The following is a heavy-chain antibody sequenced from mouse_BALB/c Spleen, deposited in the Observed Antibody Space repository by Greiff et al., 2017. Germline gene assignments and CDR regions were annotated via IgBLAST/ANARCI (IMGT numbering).Heavy chain of an antibody. D-gene: IGHD2-10*02. CDR3: ARKGLKYGNYGGAMDY. J-gene: IGHJ4*01. CDR1: GYSITSDYA. V-gene: IGHV3-2*02. Sequence: EVQLQESGPGLVKPSQSLSLTCTVTGYSITSDYAWNWIRQFPGNKLEWMGYISYSGSTSYNPSLKSRISITRDTSKNQFFLQLNSVTTEDTATYYCARKGLKYGNYGGAMDYWGQGTSVTVSS. CDR2: ISYSGST.